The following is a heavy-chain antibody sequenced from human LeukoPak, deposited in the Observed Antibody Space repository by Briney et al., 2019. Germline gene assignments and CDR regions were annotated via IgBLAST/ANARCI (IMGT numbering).Heavy chain of an antibody. D-gene: IGHD2-15*01. CDR2: ISGSGGST. J-gene: IGHJ4*02. CDR3: ARSQYCSGGSCYPTYYFDY. V-gene: IGHV3-23*01. Sequence: GGSLRLSCAASGFTFSSYAMSWVRQAPGKGLEWVSAISGSGGSTYYADSVKGRFTISRDNAKNSLYLQMNSLRAEDTAVYYCARSQYCSGGSCYPTYYFDYWGQGTLVTVSS. CDR1: GFTFSSYA.